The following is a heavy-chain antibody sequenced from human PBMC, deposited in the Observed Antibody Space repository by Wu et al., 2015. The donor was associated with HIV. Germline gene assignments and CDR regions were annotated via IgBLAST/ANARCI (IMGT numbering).Heavy chain of an antibody. CDR2: VIPIFGKP. V-gene: IGHV1-69*12. CDR3: ATGEEESAALEY. J-gene: IGHJ4*02. D-gene: IGHD2-2*01. Sequence: QVHLVQSGAEVKKPRSSVKVSCKASGDSFSTSTFTGVRQTPGQGLQWMGGVIPIFGKPHYSRRFQGKVTITADESTNTVYMELRSLKSEDTAIYYCATGEEESAALEYWGQGTLVTVSS. CDR1: GDSFSTST.